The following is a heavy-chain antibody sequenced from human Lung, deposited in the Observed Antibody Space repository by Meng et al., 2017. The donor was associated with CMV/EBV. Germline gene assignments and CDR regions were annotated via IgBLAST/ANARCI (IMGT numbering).Heavy chain of an antibody. Sequence: GGSLRLSCEGSGFPITSDYMTWVRQAPGKGLEWVSGIYSGGLTYYADSVKGRFTMSRDNSKNTLYLQMNSLRAEDTAMYYCARGYSGTPSWGQGT. CDR2: IYSGGLT. CDR1: GFPITSDY. CDR3: ARGYSGTPS. V-gene: IGHV3-53*01. D-gene: IGHD1-26*01. J-gene: IGHJ4*02.